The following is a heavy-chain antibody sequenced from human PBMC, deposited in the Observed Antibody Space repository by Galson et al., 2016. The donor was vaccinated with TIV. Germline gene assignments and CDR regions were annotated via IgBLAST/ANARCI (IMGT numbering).Heavy chain of an antibody. D-gene: IGHD1-26*01. CDR2: TNGSGGRT. CDR3: AKDVYSGSFYIGPYDS. CDR1: GFTFNIYG. V-gene: IGHV3-23*01. J-gene: IGHJ4*02. Sequence: SLRLSCAASGFTFNIYGMSWVRQAPGKGLEWVSGTNGSGGRTYYADAVKGRFTISRDNSKNTLFLQVNSLRVEDTAVYYCAKDVYSGSFYIGPYDSWGQGALVIVSS.